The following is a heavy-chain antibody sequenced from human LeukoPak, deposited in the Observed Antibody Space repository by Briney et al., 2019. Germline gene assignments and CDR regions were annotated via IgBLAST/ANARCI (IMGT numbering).Heavy chain of an antibody. CDR3: ARDYQGFAVAVAATLRYFDY. J-gene: IGHJ4*02. CDR1: GYTFTGYD. Sequence: GASVKVSCKASGYTFTGYDINWVRQATGQGLEWMGWMNPNSGNTGYAQKFQGRVTMTRNTSISTAYMELSSLRSEDTAVYYCARDYQGFAVAVAATLRYFDYWGQGTLVTVSS. V-gene: IGHV1-8*01. CDR2: MNPNSGNT. D-gene: IGHD2-15*01.